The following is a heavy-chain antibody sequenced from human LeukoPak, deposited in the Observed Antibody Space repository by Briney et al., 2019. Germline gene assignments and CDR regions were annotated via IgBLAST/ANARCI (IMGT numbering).Heavy chain of an antibody. Sequence: GGSLRLSCAASGFTFSTVAMTWVRQAPGKGLEWVSGISGSGVTDYADSVKGRFTISRVNSKNTVYLQINSLRAEDTAVYYCAKDLNWGGRWGQGTLVTVSS. D-gene: IGHD7-27*01. CDR3: AKDLNWGGR. CDR2: ISGSGVT. J-gene: IGHJ4*02. V-gene: IGHV3-23*01. CDR1: GFTFSTVA.